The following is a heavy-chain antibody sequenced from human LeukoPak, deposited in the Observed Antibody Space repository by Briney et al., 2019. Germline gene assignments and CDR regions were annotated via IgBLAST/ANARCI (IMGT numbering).Heavy chain of an antibody. D-gene: IGHD4-17*01. V-gene: IGHV3-21*01. CDR1: GFTFSSYA. CDR2: ISSSSSYI. CDR3: ARDSTRDYGYYYYYYMDV. J-gene: IGHJ6*03. Sequence: GGSLRLSCAASGFTFSSYAMSWVRQAPGKGLEWVSSISSSSSYIYYADSVKGRFTISRDNAKNSLYLQMNSLRAEDTAVYYCARDSTRDYGYYYYYYMDVWGKGTTVTISS.